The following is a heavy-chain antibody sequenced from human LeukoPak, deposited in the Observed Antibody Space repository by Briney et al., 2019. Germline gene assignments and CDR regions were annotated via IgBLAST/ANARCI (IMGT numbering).Heavy chain of an antibody. V-gene: IGHV4-59*01. CDR2: IYYSGST. D-gene: IGHD1-26*01. Sequence: SETLSLTCTVSGGSISSYYWSWIRQPPGKGLEWIGYIYYSGSTNYNPSPKSRVTISVDTSKNQFSLKLSSVTAADTAVYYCAREGDVHQDAFDIWGQGTMVTVSS. J-gene: IGHJ3*02. CDR3: AREGDVHQDAFDI. CDR1: GGSISSYY.